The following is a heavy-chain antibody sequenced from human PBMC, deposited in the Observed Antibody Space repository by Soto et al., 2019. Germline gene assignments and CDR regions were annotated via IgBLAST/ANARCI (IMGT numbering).Heavy chain of an antibody. CDR1: GFTFGSYG. CDR2: ISGSGSST. Sequence: PGGSLRLSCAASGFTFGSYGVSWVRQAPGKGLEWVSGISGSGSSTYYADSVKGRFTISRDNSKNTLYLQMNSLRVEDTAIYYCAKGGGYSYGYEVFYFDYWGQGTLVTVSS. CDR3: AKGGGYSYGYEVFYFDY. D-gene: IGHD5-18*01. V-gene: IGHV3-23*01. J-gene: IGHJ4*02.